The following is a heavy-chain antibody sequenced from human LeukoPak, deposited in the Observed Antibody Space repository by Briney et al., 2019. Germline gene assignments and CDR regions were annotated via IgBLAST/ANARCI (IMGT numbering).Heavy chain of an antibody. CDR1: GYTFIAYY. Sequence: ASVKVSCKASGYTFIAYYMHWVRQAPGQGLEWMGWINPNSGGTNYAQKFQGRVTMTRDTAISTAYMELRRLRSDDTAVYYCARVGRVAATGDWFDPWGQGTLVTVSS. CDR2: INPNSGGT. CDR3: ARVGRVAATGDWFDP. J-gene: IGHJ5*02. V-gene: IGHV1-2*02. D-gene: IGHD6-25*01.